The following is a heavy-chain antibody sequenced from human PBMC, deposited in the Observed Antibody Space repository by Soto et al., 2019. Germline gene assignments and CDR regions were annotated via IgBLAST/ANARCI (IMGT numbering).Heavy chain of an antibody. Sequence: EVQLVESGGGLVQPGGSLKLSCAVSGFTFSSHAMNWVRQAPGKGLEWVAYIHGTRSIIYYADSVKGRFTISRDNAKNSLYLQMDSLRDEDTAIYYCARDARNADYDYWGQGTLVTVYS. V-gene: IGHV3-48*02. D-gene: IGHD3-16*01. J-gene: IGHJ4*02. CDR2: IHGTRSII. CDR3: ARDARNADYDY. CDR1: GFTFSSHA.